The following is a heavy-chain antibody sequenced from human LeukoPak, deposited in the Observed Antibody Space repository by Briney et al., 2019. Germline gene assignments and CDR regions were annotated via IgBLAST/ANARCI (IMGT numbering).Heavy chain of an antibody. D-gene: IGHD3-3*01. CDR2: ISAYNGNT. Sequence: GASVKVSCKASGYTFTSYGISWVRQAPGQGLEWMGWISAYNGNTNYAQKLQGRVTMTTDTSTSTAYMELRSLRSDDTAVYYCARTPHYDFWSGYSMGFVYWGQGTLVTVSS. CDR3: ARTPHYDFWSGYSMGFVY. J-gene: IGHJ4*02. CDR1: GYTFTSYG. V-gene: IGHV1-18*01.